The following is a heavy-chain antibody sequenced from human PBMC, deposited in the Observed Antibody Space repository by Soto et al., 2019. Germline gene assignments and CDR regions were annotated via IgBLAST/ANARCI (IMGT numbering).Heavy chain of an antibody. CDR3: ARADCTGAYCYSWPFNYGVDV. CDR1: GFTFNTYG. D-gene: IGHD2-15*01. J-gene: IGHJ6*02. CDR2: IWYDGSNK. Sequence: QVQLVESGGGVVQPGGSLRLSCTTSGFTFNTYGMHWVRQAPGKGLEWVAIIWYDGSNKYYADSVKGLFTISRDNSKNTLYLQMNSLRAEYTALYYCARADCTGAYCYSWPFNYGVDVWGQGTTVTVSS. V-gene: IGHV3-33*08.